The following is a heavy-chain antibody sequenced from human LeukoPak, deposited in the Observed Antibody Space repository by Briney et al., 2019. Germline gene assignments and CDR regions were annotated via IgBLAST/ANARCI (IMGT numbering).Heavy chain of an antibody. J-gene: IGHJ3*02. D-gene: IGHD1-14*01. CDR1: GDSVSSNSAA. CDR2: TYYRSKWYN. Sequence: SQTLSLTCAISGDSVSSNSAAWNWIRQSPSRGLEWLGRTYYRSKWYNDYAVAMKSRITINPDTSKNQFSLQLSSATPEDTAVYYCARDYRVEGAFDIWGQGTMVTVSS. V-gene: IGHV6-1*01. CDR3: ARDYRVEGAFDI.